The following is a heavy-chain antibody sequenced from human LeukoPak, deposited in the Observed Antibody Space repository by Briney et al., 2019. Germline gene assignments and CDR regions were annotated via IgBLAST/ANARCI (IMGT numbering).Heavy chain of an antibody. CDR2: IYSTGST. D-gene: IGHD3/OR15-3a*01. CDR3: ARDQAHDFSSGLAY. Sequence: PSETLSLTCTVSGDSISHYYWTWIRQPPGKGLEWIGYIYSTGSTNYNPSLKSRVTISVDTSKNQFSLKLSSVIAADTAVYYCARDQAHDFSSGLAYWGQGTLVTVSS. V-gene: IGHV4-59*01. J-gene: IGHJ4*02. CDR1: GDSISHYY.